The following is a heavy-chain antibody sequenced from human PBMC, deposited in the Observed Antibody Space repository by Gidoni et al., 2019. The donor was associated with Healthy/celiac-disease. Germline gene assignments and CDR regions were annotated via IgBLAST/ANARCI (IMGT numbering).Heavy chain of an antibody. CDR3: ATYYYDSSGYVPFDY. CDR2: IIPILGIA. V-gene: IGHV1-69*02. Sequence: QVQLVQSGAEVKKPGSSVKVSCKASGGTCSSYTISWVRQAPGQGLEWMGRIIPILGIANYAQKFQGRVTITADKSTSTAYMELSSLRSEDTAVYYCATYYYDSSGYVPFDYWGQGTLVTVSS. CDR1: GGTCSSYT. D-gene: IGHD3-22*01. J-gene: IGHJ4*02.